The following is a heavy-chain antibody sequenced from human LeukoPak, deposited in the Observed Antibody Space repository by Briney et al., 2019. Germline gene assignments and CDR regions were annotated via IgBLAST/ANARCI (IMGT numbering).Heavy chain of an antibody. CDR1: GGSMSSSSYY. J-gene: IGHJ4*02. CDR2: IYYSGST. D-gene: IGHD1-26*01. V-gene: IGHV4-39*07. Sequence: SETLSLTCTVSGGSMSSSSYYWGWIRQPPGKGLEWIGSIYYSGSTYYNPSLKSRVTISVDTSKNQFSLKLSSVTAADTAVYYCARMVGATIFDYWGQGTLVTVSS. CDR3: ARMVGATIFDY.